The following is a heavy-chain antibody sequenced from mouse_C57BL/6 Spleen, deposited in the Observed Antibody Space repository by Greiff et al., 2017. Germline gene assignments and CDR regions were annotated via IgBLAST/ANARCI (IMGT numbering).Heavy chain of an antibody. J-gene: IGHJ2*01. D-gene: IGHD2-3*01. V-gene: IGHV1-52*01. Sequence: QVQLQQPGAELVRPGSSVKLSCKASGYTFTSYWMHWVKQRPIQGLEWIGNIDPSDSETHYNQKFKDKATLTVDKSSSTAYMQLSSLTSEDSAVYYCARRNIDDGYHYFDYWGQGTTLTVSS. CDR3: ARRNIDDGYHYFDY. CDR2: IDPSDSET. CDR1: GYTFTSYW.